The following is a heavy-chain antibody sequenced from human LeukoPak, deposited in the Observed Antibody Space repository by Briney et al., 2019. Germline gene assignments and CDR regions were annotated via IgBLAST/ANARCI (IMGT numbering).Heavy chain of an antibody. Sequence: ASVKVSCKASRYTFNTYGITWVRQAPGQGLEWMGWISVYYGNTNYAQKLQGRVTMTTDTSTSTASMELRSLTSDDTAVYYCARDIGYCSAGICYSDSILDYWGQGTLVTVSS. CDR1: RYTFNTYG. CDR3: ARDIGYCSAGICYSDSILDY. V-gene: IGHV1-18*01. D-gene: IGHD2-15*01. CDR2: ISVYYGNT. J-gene: IGHJ4*02.